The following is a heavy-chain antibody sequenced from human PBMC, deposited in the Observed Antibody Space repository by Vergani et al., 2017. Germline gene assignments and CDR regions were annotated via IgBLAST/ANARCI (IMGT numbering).Heavy chain of an antibody. CDR2: IYTSGST. CDR3: ARXRTQGILQYYYMDV. CDR1: GGSISSGSYY. J-gene: IGHJ6*03. V-gene: IGHV4-61*02. Sequence: QVQLQESGPGLVKPSQTLALTCTVSGGSISSGSYYWSWIRQPAGKGLEWIGRIYTSGSTNYNPSLKSRVTMSVDTSKNQFSLKLSSVTAADTAVYYCARXRTQGILQYYYMDVWGKGTTVTVSS. D-gene: IGHD1-14*01.